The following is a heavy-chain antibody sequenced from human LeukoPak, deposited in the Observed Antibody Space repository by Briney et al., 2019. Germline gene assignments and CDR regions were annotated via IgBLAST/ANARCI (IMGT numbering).Heavy chain of an antibody. J-gene: IGHJ5*02. V-gene: IGHV4-39*07. CDR3: ARDVGPPQPRITGTPRRFDP. CDR2: IYYSGST. D-gene: IGHD1-20*01. Sequence: PSETLSLTCTVSGGSISSSSYYWGWIRQPPGKGLEWIGSIYYSGSTYYNPSLKSRVTISVDTSKNQFSLKLSSVTAADTAVYYCARDVGPPQPRITGTPRRFDPWGQGTLVTVSS. CDR1: GGSISSSSYY.